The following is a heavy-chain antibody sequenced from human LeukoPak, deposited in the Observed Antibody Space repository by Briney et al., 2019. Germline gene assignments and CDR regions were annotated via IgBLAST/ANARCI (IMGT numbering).Heavy chain of an antibody. Sequence: SVKVSCKASGGTFSSYAISWVRQAPGQGLEWMGGIIAIFGTANYAQKFQGRVTITTDESTSTAYMELSSLRSEDTAVYYCARGAGYCSSTSCPMYYYMGVWGKGTTVTVSS. V-gene: IGHV1-69*05. CDR2: IIAIFGTA. J-gene: IGHJ6*03. CDR1: GGTFSSYA. D-gene: IGHD2-2*01. CDR3: ARGAGYCSSTSCPMYYYMGV.